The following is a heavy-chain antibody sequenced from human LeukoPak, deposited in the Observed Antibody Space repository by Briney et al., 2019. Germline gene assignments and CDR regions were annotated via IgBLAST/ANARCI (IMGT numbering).Heavy chain of an antibody. CDR3: ARGGAARPDY. J-gene: IGHJ4*02. D-gene: IGHD6-6*01. CDR1: GFTFSSYT. V-gene: IGHV3-23*01. CDR2: ITTSDGNT. Sequence: GGSLRLSCAASGFTFSSYTMSWVRQAPGKGLEWVSTITTSDGNTYYADSVKGRFTVSRDNSKNTLFLQMNSLRAEDTAVYYCARGGAARPDYWGQGTLVTVSS.